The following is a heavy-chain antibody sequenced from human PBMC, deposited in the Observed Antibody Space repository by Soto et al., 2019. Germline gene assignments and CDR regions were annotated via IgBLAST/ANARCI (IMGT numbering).Heavy chain of an antibody. J-gene: IGHJ4*02. CDR3: AKGYFDLTQAPYYFDY. Sequence: PGGSLRLSCAASGFTFSHYAMSWARQAPGKGLEWVSAISGSGVNTYYADSVKGRFTISRDNSKNTLYLQMDSLRVEDTAVYYCAKGYFDLTQAPYYFDYWGQGTLVTVSS. D-gene: IGHD3-9*01. CDR2: ISGSGVNT. V-gene: IGHV3-23*01. CDR1: GFTFSHYA.